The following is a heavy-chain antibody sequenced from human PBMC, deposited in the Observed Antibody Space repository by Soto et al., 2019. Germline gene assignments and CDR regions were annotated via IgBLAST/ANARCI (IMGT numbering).Heavy chain of an antibody. Sequence: QVQLQQWGAGLLTPSETLSLTCAVYGQSFSGHTWSWIRQSPGKGLEWIGEISQSGSTYYNPSLKTRVTISADTSKNQFSLTLNSVTAADTGVFYCARGSGIAVIPGELEDVHYDYWGQGTLVSVSA. CDR1: GQSFSGHT. V-gene: IGHV4-34*01. CDR3: ARGSGIAVIPGELEDVHYDY. J-gene: IGHJ4*02. D-gene: IGHD2-2*01. CDR2: ISQSGST.